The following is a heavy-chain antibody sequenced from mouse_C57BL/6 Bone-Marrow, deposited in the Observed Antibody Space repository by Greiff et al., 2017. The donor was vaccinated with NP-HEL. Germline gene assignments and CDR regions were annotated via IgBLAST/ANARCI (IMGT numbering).Heavy chain of an antibody. D-gene: IGHD3-3*01. CDR2: IDPNSGGT. CDR3: ATKGWDVRGYFDV. Sequence: VQLQQPGAELVKPGASVKLSCKASGYTFTSYWMHWVKQRPGRGLEWIGRIDPNSGGTKYNEKFKSKATLTVDKPSRTAYMPLSSLTSEDSAVYYCATKGWDVRGYFDVWGTGTTVTVSS. CDR1: GYTFTSYW. J-gene: IGHJ1*03. V-gene: IGHV1-72*01.